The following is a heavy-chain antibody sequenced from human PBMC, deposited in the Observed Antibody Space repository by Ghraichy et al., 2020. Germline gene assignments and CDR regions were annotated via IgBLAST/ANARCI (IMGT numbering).Heavy chain of an antibody. CDR2: ISYDGSNK. V-gene: IGHV3-30*18. Sequence: GGSLRLSCAASGFTFGSYGMHWVRQAPGKGLEWVAVISYDGSNKYYADSVKGRFTISRDNSKNTLYLQMNSLRAEDTAVYYCAKEKYSSSWYSLGYWGQGTLVTVSS. CDR3: AKEKYSSSWYSLGY. D-gene: IGHD6-13*01. J-gene: IGHJ4*02. CDR1: GFTFGSYG.